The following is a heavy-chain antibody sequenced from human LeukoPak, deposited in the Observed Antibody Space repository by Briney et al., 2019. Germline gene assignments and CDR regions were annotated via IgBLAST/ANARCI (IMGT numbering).Heavy chain of an antibody. CDR1: GGSVTSTNW. Sequence: SETLSLTCGVSGGSVTSTNWWTWVRQPPGKGLEWIGEVHPEGRTNYNPSLESRLTISVDLSENHISLKLTSVTAADTAVYYCAREGGFFRPLDYSGQGTLVTVSS. D-gene: IGHD3-3*01. CDR3: AREGGFFRPLDY. CDR2: VHPEGRT. V-gene: IGHV4-4*02. J-gene: IGHJ4*02.